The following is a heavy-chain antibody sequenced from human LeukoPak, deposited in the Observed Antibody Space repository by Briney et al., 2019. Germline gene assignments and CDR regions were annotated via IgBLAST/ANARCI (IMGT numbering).Heavy chain of an antibody. CDR1: GFTFSTYS. V-gene: IGHV3-21*01. Sequence: GGSLRLSCAASGFTFSTYSMNWVRQAPGKGLEWVSSISSSSSYIYYTDSVKGRFTISRDNAKNSLYLQMNSLRAEDTAVYYCARGTGSAPDFFESWGQGILVSVSS. CDR3: ARGTGSAPDFFES. J-gene: IGHJ4*02. D-gene: IGHD3-10*01. CDR2: ISSSSSYI.